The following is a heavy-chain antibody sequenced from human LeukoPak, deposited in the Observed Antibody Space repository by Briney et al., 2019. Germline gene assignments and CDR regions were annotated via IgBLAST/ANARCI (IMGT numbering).Heavy chain of an antibody. CDR3: ARHSVFGGGPSH. J-gene: IGHJ4*02. Sequence: SETLSLTCTVSGGSISSYYWSWIRQPPGKGLEWIGYIYYSGSTYYNPSLKSRVTISVDTSKNQFSLKLSSVTAADTAVYYCARHSVFGGGPSHWGQGTLVTVSS. CDR1: GGSISSYY. CDR2: IYYSGST. D-gene: IGHD1-14*01. V-gene: IGHV4-59*08.